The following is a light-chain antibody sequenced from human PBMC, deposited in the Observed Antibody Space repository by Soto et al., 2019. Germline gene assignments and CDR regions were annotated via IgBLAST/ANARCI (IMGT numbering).Light chain of an antibody. CDR2: AAS. Sequence: DIQMTQSPSSLSASVGDRVTITCRASQSISSYLNWYQQKPGKAPKLLIYAASSLQSGVRSRFSGSGSGTDFTLTISSLQPEDFATYYCQQSYSTLRTFGQGTKLEIK. J-gene: IGKJ2*01. CDR1: QSISSY. V-gene: IGKV1-39*01. CDR3: QQSYSTLRT.